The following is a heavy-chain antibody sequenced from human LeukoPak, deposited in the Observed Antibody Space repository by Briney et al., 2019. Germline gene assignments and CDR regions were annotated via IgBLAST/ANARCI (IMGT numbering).Heavy chain of an antibody. J-gene: IGHJ6*02. V-gene: IGHV3-23*01. CDR1: GFTFSSYA. D-gene: IGHD6-19*01. CDR2: ISGSGGST. Sequence: PGGSLRLSCAASGFTFSSYAMSWVRQAPGKGLEWVSAISGSGGSTYYADSVKGRFTISRDNSKNTLYLQMNSLRAEDTAVYYCAKDLDSSGWSLGLDVWGQGTTVTVSS. CDR3: AKDLDSSGWSLGLDV.